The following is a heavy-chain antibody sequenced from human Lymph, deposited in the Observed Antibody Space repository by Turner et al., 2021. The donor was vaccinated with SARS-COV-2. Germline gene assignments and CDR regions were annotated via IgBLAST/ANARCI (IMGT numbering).Heavy chain of an antibody. CDR2: ISYNGSNK. V-gene: IGHV3-30*18. CDR1: GFTFSSYG. Sequence: QLQPLEPGGGVFQLGRSLRPSFAAPGFTFSSYGMHWVRQEPGKGLEWVAVISYNGSNKYYADSVKGRFTISRDNSKNTVNQKMNSLRAADTAVYYGAKVRSIFGVVIGGMDVWGQGTTVTVSS. CDR3: AKVRSIFGVVIGGMDV. D-gene: IGHD3-3*01. J-gene: IGHJ6*02.